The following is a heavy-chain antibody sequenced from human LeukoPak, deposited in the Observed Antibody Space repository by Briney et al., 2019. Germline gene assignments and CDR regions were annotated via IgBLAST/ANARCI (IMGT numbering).Heavy chain of an antibody. Sequence: SETLSLTCAVYGGSFSGYYWSWIRQSPGKGLEWIGEINHSGSTNYNPSLKSRVTISVDTSKNQFSRKLSSVTAADTAVYYCATLSSGYTDAIDYWGQGTLVTVSS. CDR3: ATLSSGYTDAIDY. CDR2: INHSGST. CDR1: GGSFSGYY. D-gene: IGHD3-22*01. V-gene: IGHV4-34*01. J-gene: IGHJ4*02.